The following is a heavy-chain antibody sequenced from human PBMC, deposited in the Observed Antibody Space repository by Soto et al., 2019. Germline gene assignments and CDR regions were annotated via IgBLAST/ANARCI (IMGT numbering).Heavy chain of an antibody. V-gene: IGHV3-53*01. CDR2: IYSGGST. Sequence: GESLKISCAASGFTVSSNYMSWVRQAPGKGLEWVSVIYSGGSTYYADSVKGRFTISRDNSKNTLYLQMNSLRAEDTAVYYCARDLSNYYGMDVWGQGTTVTVSS. D-gene: IGHD3-9*01. CDR3: ARDLSNYYGMDV. CDR1: GFTVSSNY. J-gene: IGHJ6*02.